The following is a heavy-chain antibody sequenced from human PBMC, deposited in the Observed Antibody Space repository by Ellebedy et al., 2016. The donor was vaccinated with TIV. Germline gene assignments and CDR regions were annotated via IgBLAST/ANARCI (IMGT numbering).Heavy chain of an antibody. CDR3: ARGPDTHTAPAGNSRGRYNWFDP. J-gene: IGHJ5*02. V-gene: IGHV1-2*02. CDR1: GYTFTGYY. Sequence: AASVKVSCKASGYTFTGYYMHWVRQAPGQGLEWMGWINPNSGGTNYAQKFQGRVTMTRDTSISTAYMELSRLRSDDTAVYYCARGPDTHTAPAGNSRGRYNWFDPWGQGTLVTVSS. CDR2: INPNSGGT. D-gene: IGHD2/OR15-2a*01.